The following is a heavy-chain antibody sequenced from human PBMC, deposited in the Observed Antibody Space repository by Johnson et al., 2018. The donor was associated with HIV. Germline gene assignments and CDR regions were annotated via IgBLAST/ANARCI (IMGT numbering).Heavy chain of an antibody. J-gene: IGHJ3*02. CDR2: IYSDSST. CDR3: ARGIGAAADPDAFDI. Sequence: VQLVESGGGLVQPGGSLRLSCAASGFTVSSNYMSWVRRAPGKGLEWVSLIYSDSSTYYADSVKGKLTISRDNSKNTVYLQMNSLRAEDTAVYYCARGIGAAADPDAFDIWGQGTLVSVS. V-gene: IGHV3-66*01. D-gene: IGHD2-15*01. CDR1: GFTVSSNY.